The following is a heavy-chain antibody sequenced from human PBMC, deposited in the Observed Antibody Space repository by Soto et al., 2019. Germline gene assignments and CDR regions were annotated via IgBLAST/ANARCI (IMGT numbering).Heavy chain of an antibody. CDR1: GYTLTELS. V-gene: IGHV1-24*01. D-gene: IGHD1-20*01. CDR2: FDPEDGET. CDR3: ATSFPSPWYNWNDRGNY. Sequence: ASVKVSCKVSGYTLTELSMHWVRQAPGKGLEWMGGFDPEDGETIYAQKFQGRVTMAEDTSTDTAYMELSSLRSEDTAVYYCATSFPSPWYNWNDRGNYWGQGTLVTVSS. J-gene: IGHJ4*02.